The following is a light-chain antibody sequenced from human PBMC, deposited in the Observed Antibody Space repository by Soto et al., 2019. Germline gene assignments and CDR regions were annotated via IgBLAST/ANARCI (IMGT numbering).Light chain of an antibody. Sequence: DIQMTQSPSTLSASVGDRVTITCRASQSISSWLAWYQQKPGKAPKLLVYKASSLESGVPSRFSGSGSGTEFTLTISSLQPDDSATYYCQQYNSYQWTFGQGTKVEIK. CDR3: QQYNSYQWT. V-gene: IGKV1-5*03. CDR1: QSISSW. CDR2: KAS. J-gene: IGKJ1*01.